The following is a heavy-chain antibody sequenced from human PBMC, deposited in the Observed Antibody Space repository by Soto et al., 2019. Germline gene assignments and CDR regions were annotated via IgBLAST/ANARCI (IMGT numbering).Heavy chain of an antibody. CDR1: GDSVSSSSSA. D-gene: IGHD6-19*01. V-gene: IGHV6-1*01. Sequence: SQTLSLTCAISGDSVSSSSSAWNWIRQSPSRGLEWLGRTYYRSKWYNDYAVSVKSRITINADTSKNHFSLQLNSMTPEDTAVFYCARELAAVAGTGFDYWGQGTLVTVS. CDR2: TYYRSKWYN. J-gene: IGHJ4*02. CDR3: ARELAAVAGTGFDY.